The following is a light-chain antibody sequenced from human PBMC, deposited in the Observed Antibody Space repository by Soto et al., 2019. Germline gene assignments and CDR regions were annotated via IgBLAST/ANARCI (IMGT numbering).Light chain of an antibody. V-gene: IGKV3-15*01. Sequence: DIVMTQFPVTLSVSPGERATLSCRASQNIYGKLAWYQQKVGQTPRLIIFGASTRATGISARFSASESGTEFTLTISSLQPEDFAVYYCQQYNKWPPTFGGGTKVEI. CDR1: QNIYGK. CDR3: QQYNKWPPT. CDR2: GAS. J-gene: IGKJ4*01.